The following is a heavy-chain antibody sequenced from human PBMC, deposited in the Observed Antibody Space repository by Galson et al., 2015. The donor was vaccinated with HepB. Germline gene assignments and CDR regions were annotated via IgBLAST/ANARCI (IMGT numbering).Heavy chain of an antibody. CDR1: GFTFSSYS. J-gene: IGHJ4*02. Sequence: SLRLSCAASGFTFSSYSMNWVRQAPGKGLEWVSYISSSSSTIYYADSVKGRFTISRDNAKNSLYLQMNSLRAEDTAVYYCARPQVGATGFFSFWGQGTLVTVSS. CDR2: ISSSSSTI. D-gene: IGHD1-26*01. CDR3: ARPQVGATGFFSF. V-gene: IGHV3-48*04.